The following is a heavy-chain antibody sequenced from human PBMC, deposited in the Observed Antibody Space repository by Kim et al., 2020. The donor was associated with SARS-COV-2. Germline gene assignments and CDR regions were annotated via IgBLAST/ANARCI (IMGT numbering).Heavy chain of an antibody. Sequence: ASVKVSCKASGYTFTSYAMHWVRQAPGQRLEWMGWINAGNGNTKYSQKFQGRVTITRDTSASTAYMELSSLRSEDTAVYYCARDRVMITFGGVTRANWFDPWGQGTLVTVSS. CDR2: INAGNGNT. CDR3: ARDRVMITFGGVTRANWFDP. CDR1: GYTFTSYA. J-gene: IGHJ5*02. V-gene: IGHV1-3*01. D-gene: IGHD3-16*01.